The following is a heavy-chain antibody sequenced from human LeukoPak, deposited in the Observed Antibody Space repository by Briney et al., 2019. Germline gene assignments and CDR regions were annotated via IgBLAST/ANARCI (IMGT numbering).Heavy chain of an antibody. V-gene: IGHV1-2*02. CDR2: INPNSGGT. CDR3: ARSPSYPVAGIKGDDY. Sequence: ASVKVSCKASGYTFTGYYMHWVRQAPGQGLEWMGWINPNSGGTNYAQKFQGRVTMTRDTSISTACMELSRLRSDDTAVYDCARSPSYPVAGIKGDDYWGQGTLVTVSS. J-gene: IGHJ4*02. D-gene: IGHD6-19*01. CDR1: GYTFTGYY.